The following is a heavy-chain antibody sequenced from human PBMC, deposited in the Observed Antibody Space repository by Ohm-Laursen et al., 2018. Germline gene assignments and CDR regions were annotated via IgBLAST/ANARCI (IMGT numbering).Heavy chain of an antibody. CDR1: GYDFTTYG. D-gene: IGHD1-14*01. CDR3: ARDWSAMTLPDY. Sequence: ASVKVSCKASGYDFTTYGISWLRQAPGQGLEWMGWISTYSDDTTYAQNFRGRVTLTTDTSTNSAYMELRSLRSDDTAHYYCARDWSAMTLPDYWGQGTLVTVSS. J-gene: IGHJ4*02. V-gene: IGHV1-18*01. CDR2: ISTYSDDT.